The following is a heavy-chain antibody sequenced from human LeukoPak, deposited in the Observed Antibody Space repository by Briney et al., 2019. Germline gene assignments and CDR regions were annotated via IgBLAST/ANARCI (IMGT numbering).Heavy chain of an antibody. CDR1: GFTFSSYA. V-gene: IGHV3-23*01. J-gene: IGHJ6*02. CDR3: AKGGIAAAGTEDYYYYYGMDV. CDR2: ISGSVGST. Sequence: GGSLRLSCAASGFTFSSYAMSWVRQAAGKGLEWVSAISGSVGSTYYADSVKGRFTISRDNSKNTLYLQMNSLRAEDTAVYYCAKGGIAAAGTEDYYYYYGMDVWGQGTTVTVSS. D-gene: IGHD6-13*01.